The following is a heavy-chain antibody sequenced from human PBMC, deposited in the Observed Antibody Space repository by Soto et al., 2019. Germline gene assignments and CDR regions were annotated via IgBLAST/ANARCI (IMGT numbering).Heavy chain of an antibody. CDR1: GYTFTSYA. CDR2: INAGNGNT. V-gene: IGHV1-3*05. Sequence: QVQLVQSGAEEKKPGASVKVSCKASGYTFTSYAMHWVRQAPGQRLEWMGWINAGNGNTKYSQKFQGRVTITRDTSASTAYMELSSVRSEDTAVYYCARSIVVVTALDYWGQGILVTVSS. CDR3: ARSIVVVTALDY. D-gene: IGHD2-21*02. J-gene: IGHJ4*02.